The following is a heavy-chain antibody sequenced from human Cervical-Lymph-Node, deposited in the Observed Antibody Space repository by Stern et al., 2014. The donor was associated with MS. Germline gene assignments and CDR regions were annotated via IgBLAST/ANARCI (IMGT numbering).Heavy chain of an antibody. J-gene: IGHJ2*01. D-gene: IGHD3-16*01. CDR1: GFTFDDHA. CDR3: VRDRGASGTYWYFDL. CDR2: INWNSGDI. V-gene: IGHV3-9*01. Sequence: EVQLVESGGGLIQPGRSLSLSCAASGFTFDDHAMHWVRQAPGQGLEWISGINWNSGDIDYADSVKGRFTISRDNAKNSLYLQMSSLRPEDTALYFCVRDRGASGTYWYFDLWGRGTLVTVSS.